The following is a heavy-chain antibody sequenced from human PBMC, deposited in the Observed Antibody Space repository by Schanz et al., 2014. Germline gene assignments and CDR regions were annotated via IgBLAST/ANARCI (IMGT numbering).Heavy chain of an antibody. CDR1: GFSFSGFG. CDR2: ISYDGRNK. Sequence: QVQLVESGGGVVQPGRSLRLSCAGSGFSFSGFGMHWVRQAPGKGLEWVAVISYDGRNKYFADSVKGRFTISRDNSKNTLFLQVNSLRAEDTAVYYCAKDHIRHYDSSGCSDCYYYGMDVWGQGTTVTVSS. J-gene: IGHJ6*02. D-gene: IGHD3-22*01. V-gene: IGHV3-30*18. CDR3: AKDHIRHYDSSGCSDCYYYGMDV.